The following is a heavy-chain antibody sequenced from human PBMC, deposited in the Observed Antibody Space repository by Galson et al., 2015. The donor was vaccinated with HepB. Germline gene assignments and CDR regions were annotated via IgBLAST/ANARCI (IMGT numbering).Heavy chain of an antibody. CDR3: ARETPDTYYFDY. Sequence: VKVSCKASGYTLTNYHFHWVRQAPGQGPEWMGKIFAGGGSTRYAERFQGRVTLTRDSSTSTIYMEVSSLRPDDTAVYYCARETPDTYYFDYWGQGTLVTVSS. J-gene: IGHJ4*02. V-gene: IGHV1-46*01. CDR1: GYTLTNYH. CDR2: IFAGGGST. D-gene: IGHD2-15*01.